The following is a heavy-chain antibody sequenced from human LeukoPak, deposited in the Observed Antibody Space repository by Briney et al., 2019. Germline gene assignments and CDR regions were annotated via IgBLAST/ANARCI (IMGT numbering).Heavy chain of an antibody. D-gene: IGHD6-13*01. J-gene: IGHJ4*02. CDR1: VFTFSNYG. CDR2: ISFDGTNK. Sequence: GRSLRLSCAASVFTFSNYGMHWVRQAPGKGLEWVAVISFDGTNKYYVDSVKGRFTISRDNSNNMLYLQMNSLRAEDTAVYYCVKDRSSTWSFDYWGQGTLVIVSS. CDR3: VKDRSSTWSFDY. V-gene: IGHV3-30*18.